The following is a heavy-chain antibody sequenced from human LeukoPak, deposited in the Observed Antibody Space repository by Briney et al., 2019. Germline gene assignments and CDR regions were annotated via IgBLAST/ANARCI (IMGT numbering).Heavy chain of an antibody. CDR2: TDPRDSYT. CDR1: GYSFTTYW. J-gene: IGHJ5*02. D-gene: IGHD6-13*01. V-gene: IGHV5-10-1*01. CDR3: ALGGYSSSWYSWFDP. Sequence: GESLKIFCKTSGYSFTTYWISWVRLVPGKGLEWMGRTDPRDSYTNYSPSFEGHVTISTDKSISTAYLQWTSLRASDTAIYYCALGGYSSSWYSWFDPWGQGTLVTVSS.